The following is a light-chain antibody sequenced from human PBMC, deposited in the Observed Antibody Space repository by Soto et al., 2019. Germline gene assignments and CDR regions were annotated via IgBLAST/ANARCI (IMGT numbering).Light chain of an antibody. CDR3: LLFYSGPGV. CDR2: HTS. CDR1: TGAVTSGHY. Sequence: QAVVTQEPSLTVSPGETVTLTCGSSTGAVTSGHYSYWFQQQPGQAPRTLIYHTSNKHSWTPARFSGSLFGGKAALTLSGAQPEDEAEYYCLLFYSGPGVFGGGTKVTVL. V-gene: IGLV7-46*01. J-gene: IGLJ2*01.